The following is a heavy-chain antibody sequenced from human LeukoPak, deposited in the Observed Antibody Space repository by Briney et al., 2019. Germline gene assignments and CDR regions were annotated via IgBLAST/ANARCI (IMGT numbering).Heavy chain of an antibody. CDR2: IFTGGNT. J-gene: IGHJ2*01. Sequence: GGSLRLSCAASGFTVTNNYMNWVRQAPGKGLEWVSVIFTGGNTHYADSVKGRFTISRDNSKNTLYLQMNSLRAEDTAVYYCARDWEGLGEYWYFDLWGRGTLVTVSS. CDR1: GFTVTNNY. V-gene: IGHV3-66*01. CDR3: ARDWEGLGEYWYFDL. D-gene: IGHD1-26*01.